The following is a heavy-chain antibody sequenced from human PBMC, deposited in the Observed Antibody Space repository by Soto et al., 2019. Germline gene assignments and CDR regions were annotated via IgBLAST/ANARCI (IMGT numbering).Heavy chain of an antibody. J-gene: IGHJ4*02. CDR2: IRPDGSET. CDR3: AGWGGQDHNY. V-gene: IGHV3-7*03. D-gene: IGHD3-16*01. Sequence: EVQLVQSGGGLVQPGGSLRLSCVGSGFTFTDIYMNWVRQAPGKGLEWVANIRPDGSETNYVESVKGRFTTSRDHAKHSLFPQVASLGADYNSVYYSAGWGGQDHNYWRQGILVTVSS. CDR1: GFTFTDIY.